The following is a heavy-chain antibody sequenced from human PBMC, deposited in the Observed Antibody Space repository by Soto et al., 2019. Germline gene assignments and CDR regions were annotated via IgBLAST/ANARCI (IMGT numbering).Heavy chain of an antibody. CDR1: GGSVTSGNYF. V-gene: IGHV4-61*01. CDR3: ARGPVVTPFVDY. Sequence: QVQLQESGPGLVKPSETLSLTCTVSGGSVTSGNYFWNWIRQPPGKGLEWIGHIYYSGSTNYNPSLKRRVSISVDASKNQFSLKLSSVTAADTAIYYCARGPVVTPFVDYWGQGILVTVSS. D-gene: IGHD2-21*02. CDR2: IYYSGST. J-gene: IGHJ4*02.